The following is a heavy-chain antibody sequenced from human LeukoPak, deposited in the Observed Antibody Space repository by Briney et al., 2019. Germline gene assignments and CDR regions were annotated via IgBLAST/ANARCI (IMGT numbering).Heavy chain of an antibody. CDR3: ARLGRIAAAARVGKDFHY. CDR2: INHSGST. D-gene: IGHD6-13*01. CDR1: GGSFSGYY. Sequence: PSETLSFTCAVYGGSFSGYYWSWIRQPPGKGLEWIGEINHSGSTNYNPSLKSRVTISVDTSKNQFSLKLSSVTAADTAVYYCARLGRIAAAARVGKDFHYWGQGTLVTVSS. V-gene: IGHV4-34*01. J-gene: IGHJ4*02.